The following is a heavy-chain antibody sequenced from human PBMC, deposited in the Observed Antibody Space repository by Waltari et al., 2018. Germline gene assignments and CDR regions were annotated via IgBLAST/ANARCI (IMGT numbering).Heavy chain of an antibody. CDR3: ARSRSGYTFFDY. D-gene: IGHD3-3*01. J-gene: IGHJ4*02. V-gene: IGHV4-4*02. CDR2: VYHVGYT. CDR1: GDSFSDNYW. Sequence: QVQLQESGPGLVEPSGTLSLTCAVSGDSFSDNYWWDWVRQSPGQGLEWIGQVYHVGYTNYNPSLKSRLTMSIDKSKNQFSRRLTSVTAADTGVYYCARSRSGYTFFDYWGQGVMVTVSS.